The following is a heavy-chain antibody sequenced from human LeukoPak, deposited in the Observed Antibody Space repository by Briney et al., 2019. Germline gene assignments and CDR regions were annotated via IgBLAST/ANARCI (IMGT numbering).Heavy chain of an antibody. V-gene: IGHV1-69*13. CDR1: GGTFSSYA. CDR3: ARGELVKEAYFDY. J-gene: IGHJ4*02. CDR2: IIPIFGTA. Sequence: SVKVSCTASGGTFSSYAISWVRQAPGQGLEWMGGIIPIFGTANYAQKFQGRVTITADESTSTAYMELSSLRSEDTAVYYCARGELVKEAYFDYWGQGTLVTVSS. D-gene: IGHD4-23*01.